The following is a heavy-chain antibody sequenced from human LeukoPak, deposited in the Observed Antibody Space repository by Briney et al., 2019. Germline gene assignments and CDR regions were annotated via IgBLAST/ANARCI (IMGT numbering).Heavy chain of an antibody. CDR1: GGTFSSYA. J-gene: IGHJ6*02. CDR3: ARREVAAGGYYGMDV. CDR2: INPNSGGT. V-gene: IGHV1-2*04. D-gene: IGHD2-15*01. Sequence: ASVKVSCKASGGTFSSYAISWVRQAPGQGLEWMGWINPNSGGTNYAQKFQGWVTMTRDTSISTAYMELSRLRSDDTAVYYCARREVAAGGYYGMDVWGQGTTVTVSS.